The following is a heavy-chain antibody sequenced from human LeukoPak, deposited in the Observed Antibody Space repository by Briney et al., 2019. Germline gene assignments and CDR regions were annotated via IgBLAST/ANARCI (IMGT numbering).Heavy chain of an antibody. CDR2: IDPSSGST. CDR3: ARDRLGHWGEAFDF. Sequence: ASVKVSCKASGYTFTSYYIHWERQAPGQGLEWMGMIDPSSGSTTYTQNFQGRVIMTMDTSTSTVYMKVSSLTSEDTVVYYCARDRLGHWGEAFDFWGQGTMVTVSS. J-gene: IGHJ3*01. V-gene: IGHV1-46*01. CDR1: GYTFTSYY. D-gene: IGHD3-16*01.